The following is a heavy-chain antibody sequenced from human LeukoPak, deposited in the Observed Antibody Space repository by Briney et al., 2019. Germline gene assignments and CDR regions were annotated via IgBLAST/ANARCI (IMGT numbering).Heavy chain of an antibody. CDR2: IKQDGSEK. V-gene: IGHV3-7*01. CDR3: ARESFENSRWLLANWFDP. Sequence: GGSLRLSCAASGFTFSSYWMSWVRQAPGKGLEWVANIKQDGSEKYYVDSVKGRFTISRDNAKNSLYLQMNSLRAEDTAVYYCARESFENSRWLLANWFDPWGQGTLVTVSS. J-gene: IGHJ5*02. D-gene: IGHD3-22*01. CDR1: GFTFSSYW.